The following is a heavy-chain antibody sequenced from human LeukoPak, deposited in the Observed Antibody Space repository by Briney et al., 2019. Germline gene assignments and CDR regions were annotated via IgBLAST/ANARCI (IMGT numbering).Heavy chain of an antibody. CDR2: ISSTGTNI. D-gene: IGHD3-3*01. Sequence: PGGALRLSCAASGFPFRSYAMNWVRQARGKGLEGVSSISSTGTNIFYADSVKGRFATSRDNAKNSLYLQMSSLKVEDTALYYCVRGIFGVVTQKANWFDPWGQGALVTVSS. V-gene: IGHV3-21*01. CDR1: GFPFRSYA. J-gene: IGHJ5*02. CDR3: VRGIFGVVTQKANWFDP.